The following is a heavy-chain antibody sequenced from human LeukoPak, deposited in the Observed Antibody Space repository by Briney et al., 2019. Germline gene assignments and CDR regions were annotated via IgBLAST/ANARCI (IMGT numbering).Heavy chain of an antibody. CDR3: ARSRLTSFDY. Sequence: GGSLRLSCAASGFTFSRYNMVWVRQAPGKGLEWISYISSTIYSTFYTDSVKGRFTISRDNAKNSLFLQMNGLRAEDTAVYYSARSRLTSFDYWGQGTLVAVSS. J-gene: IGHJ4*02. V-gene: IGHV3-48*01. CDR1: GFTFSRYN. CDR2: ISSTIYST.